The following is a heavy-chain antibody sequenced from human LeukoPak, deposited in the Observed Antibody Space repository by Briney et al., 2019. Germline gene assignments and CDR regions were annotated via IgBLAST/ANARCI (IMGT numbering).Heavy chain of an antibody. V-gene: IGHV3-21*01. CDR3: AKSTRAVMAMMDV. CDR1: GVTFSSYS. CDR2: ISSRSTYI. D-gene: IGHD3-16*01. J-gene: IGHJ6*04. Sequence: SGGSLRLSCAASGVTFSSYSMNWVRQAPGKGLEWVSSISSRSTYIYYADSVKGRFTISRDNAKNSLYLQMNSLRAEDTAVYFCAKSTRAVMAMMDVWGKGTTVTVSS.